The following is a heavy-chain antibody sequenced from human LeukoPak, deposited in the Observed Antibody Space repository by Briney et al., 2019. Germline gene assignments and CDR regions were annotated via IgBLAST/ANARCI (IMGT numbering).Heavy chain of an antibody. Sequence: ASVKVSCKASEGTFSSYAISWVRQAPGQGLEWMGGIIPIFGTANYAQKFQGRVTITADESTSTAYMELSSLRSEDTAVYYCARDLGWQPGPMDDWGKGTTVTVSS. D-gene: IGHD5-24*01. CDR1: EGTFSSYA. J-gene: IGHJ6*03. V-gene: IGHV1-69*13. CDR3: ARDLGWQPGPMDD. CDR2: IIPIFGTA.